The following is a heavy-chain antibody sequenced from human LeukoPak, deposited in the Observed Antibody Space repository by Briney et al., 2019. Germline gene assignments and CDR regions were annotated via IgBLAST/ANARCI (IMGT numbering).Heavy chain of an antibody. CDR1: GYTFTSYG. CDR2: ISAYNGNT. CDR3: ARFTIFGVVRGYGMDV. D-gene: IGHD3-3*01. Sequence: ASVKVSCKASGYTFTSYGISWVRQAPGQGLEWMGWISAYNGNTNYAQKLQGRVTMTTDTSTSTAYMELRSLRSDDTAMYYCARFTIFGVVRGYGMDVWGQGTTVTVSS. J-gene: IGHJ6*02. V-gene: IGHV1-18*01.